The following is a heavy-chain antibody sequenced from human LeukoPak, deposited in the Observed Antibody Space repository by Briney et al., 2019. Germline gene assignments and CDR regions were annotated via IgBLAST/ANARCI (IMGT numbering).Heavy chain of an antibody. CDR3: ARDNYDSSTPYYFDY. V-gene: IGHV3-11*04. J-gene: IGHJ4*02. D-gene: IGHD3-22*01. Sequence: EPGGSLRLSCAAPGFTFSDYYMSWIRQAPGKGLEWVSYISSSGSTIYYADSVKGRFTISRDNAKNSLYLQMNSLRAEDTAVYYCARDNYDSSTPYYFDYWGQGTLVTVSS. CDR1: GFTFSDYY. CDR2: ISSSGSTI.